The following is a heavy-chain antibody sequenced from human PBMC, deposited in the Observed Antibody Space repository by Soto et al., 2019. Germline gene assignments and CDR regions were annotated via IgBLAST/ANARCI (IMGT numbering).Heavy chain of an antibody. CDR3: ARDQGYYYYYMDV. V-gene: IGHV3-33*01. CDR1: GFTFSSYG. CDR2: IWYDGSNK. Sequence: GGSLRLSCAASGFTFSSYGMHWVRQAPGKGLEWVAVIWYDGSNKYYADSVKGRFTISRDNSKNTLYLQMNSLRAEDTAVYYCARDQGYYYYYMDVWGKGTTVTVSS. J-gene: IGHJ6*03.